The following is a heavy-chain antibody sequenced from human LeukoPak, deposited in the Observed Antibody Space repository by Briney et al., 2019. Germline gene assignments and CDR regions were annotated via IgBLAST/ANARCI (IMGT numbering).Heavy chain of an antibody. J-gene: IGHJ4*02. D-gene: IGHD3-10*01. CDR2: IYHSGST. CDR3: AGNYYGSGSYYREDRY. V-gene: IGHV4-4*02. Sequence: SETLSLTCAVSGGSISSSNWWSWVRQPPGKGLEWIGEIYHSGSTNYNPSLKSRVTISGDTSKNQFSLKLSSVTAADTAVYYCAGNYYGSGSYYREDRYWGQGTLVTVSS. CDR1: GGSISSSNW.